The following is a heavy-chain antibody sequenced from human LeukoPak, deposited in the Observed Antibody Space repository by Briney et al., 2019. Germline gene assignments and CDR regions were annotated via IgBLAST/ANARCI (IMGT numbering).Heavy chain of an antibody. D-gene: IGHD6-19*01. CDR1: GYSFTSYW. V-gene: IGHV5-51*01. CDR2: IYPSDSDT. CDR3: ARHGPNGWGRDTFVI. J-gene: IGHJ3*02. Sequence: GESLKISCKGSGYSFTSYWIGWVRQMPGKGLEWMGIIYPSDSDTRYSPSFQGQVTISADKSITTAYLQWSSLKASDTAMYYCARHGPNGWGRDTFVIWGQGTLVTVSS.